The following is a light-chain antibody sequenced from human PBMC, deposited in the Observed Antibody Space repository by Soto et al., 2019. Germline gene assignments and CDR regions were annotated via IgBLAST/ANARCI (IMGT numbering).Light chain of an antibody. CDR3: QQYNSWQLA. CDR1: QSTSSW. Sequence: DILMTQSPSTLSASVGETVTLTCRASQSTSSWVAWYQQRPGKPPKLVIYGASTLESGVPSRFSGSGSGTEFTLTISSLQFDDSATYYCQQYNSWQLAFGGGTKVDIK. J-gene: IGKJ4*01. V-gene: IGKV1-5*03. CDR2: GAS.